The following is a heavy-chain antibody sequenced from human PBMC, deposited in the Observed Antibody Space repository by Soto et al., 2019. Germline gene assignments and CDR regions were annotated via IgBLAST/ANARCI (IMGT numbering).Heavy chain of an antibody. D-gene: IGHD2-15*01. CDR1: GYTFTSYG. J-gene: IGHJ6*02. CDR3: ARVVDGDYYYGMDV. CDR2: IIPIFGTA. V-gene: IGHV1-69*13. Sequence: GASVKVSCKASGYTFTSYGISWVRQAPGQGLEWMGGIIPIFGTANYAQKFQGRVTITADESTSTAYMELSSLRSEDTAVYYCARVVDGDYYYGMDVWGQGTTVTVSS.